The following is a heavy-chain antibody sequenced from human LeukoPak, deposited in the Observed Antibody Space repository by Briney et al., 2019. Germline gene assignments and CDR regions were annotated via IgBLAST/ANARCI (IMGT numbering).Heavy chain of an antibody. J-gene: IGHJ4*02. CDR1: GYTFTSYG. Sequence: ASVKVSCKASGYTFTSYGISWVRQAPGQGLEGMGWISAYNGNTNYAQKLQGRVTMTTDTSTSTAYMELRSLRSDDTAVYYCARSLGYCSSTSCSFDYWGQGTLVTVSS. CDR2: ISAYNGNT. V-gene: IGHV1-18*01. D-gene: IGHD2-2*01. CDR3: ARSLGYCSSTSCSFDY.